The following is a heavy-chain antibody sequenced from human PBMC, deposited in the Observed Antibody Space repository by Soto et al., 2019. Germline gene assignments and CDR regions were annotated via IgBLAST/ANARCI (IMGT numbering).Heavy chain of an antibody. J-gene: IGHJ4*02. CDR3: ARISGGPIR. V-gene: IGHV4-4*07. Sequence: SETLSLTCTVSGGAISGFYCHWFRHRAGKGLEWIGRIHTGGTTNYNPSLRSRVTMSVDTSKNQFSLKLTSVTAADTAVYYCARISGGPIRWGQGTLVTVSS. CDR1: GGAISGFY. CDR2: IHTGGTT.